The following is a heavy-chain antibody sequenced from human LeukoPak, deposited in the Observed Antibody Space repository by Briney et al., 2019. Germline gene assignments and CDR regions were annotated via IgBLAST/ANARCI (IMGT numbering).Heavy chain of an antibody. Sequence: ASVKVSCKASGYTFTGYYMHWVRQAPGQGLEWMGRINPNSGGTNYAQKFQGRVTMTRDTSISTAYMELSRLRFDDTAVYYCARDFQELWFGEFLSPPNWFDPWGQGTLVTVSS. D-gene: IGHD3-10*01. CDR3: ARDFQELWFGEFLSPPNWFDP. CDR2: INPNSGGT. CDR1: GYTFTGYY. J-gene: IGHJ5*02. V-gene: IGHV1-2*06.